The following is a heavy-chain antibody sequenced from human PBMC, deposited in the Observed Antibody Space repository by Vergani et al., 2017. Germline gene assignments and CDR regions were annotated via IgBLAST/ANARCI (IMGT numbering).Heavy chain of an antibody. J-gene: IGHJ1*01. D-gene: IGHD3-3*01. Sequence: EVQLLESGGGLVQPGGSLRLSCAASGFTFSSYAMSWVRQAPGKGLEWVSAISGSGGSTYYADSVKGRFTISRDNSKNTLYLQMNSLRAEDTAVYYCARANLYYDFWSGSSQHWGQGTLVTVSS. CDR2: ISGSGGST. CDR3: ARANLYYDFWSGSSQH. V-gene: IGHV3-23*01. CDR1: GFTFSSYA.